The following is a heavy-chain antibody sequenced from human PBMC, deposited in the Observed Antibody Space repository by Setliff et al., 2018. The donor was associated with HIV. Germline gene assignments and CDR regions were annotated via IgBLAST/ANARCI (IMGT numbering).Heavy chain of an antibody. CDR3: ARGGYDYVWGSYRYPYYYYYMDV. Sequence: SETLSLTCAVSGGSISSGGYYWNWIRQPAGKGPEWIGRIYPNGNTNYNPSLISRVTMAVDTSKNQFSLKLSSVTAADTAVYYCARGGYDYVWGSYRYPYYYYYMDVWGKGTTVTVSS. CDR1: GGSISSGGYY. V-gene: IGHV4-61*02. D-gene: IGHD3-16*02. CDR2: IYPNGNT. J-gene: IGHJ6*03.